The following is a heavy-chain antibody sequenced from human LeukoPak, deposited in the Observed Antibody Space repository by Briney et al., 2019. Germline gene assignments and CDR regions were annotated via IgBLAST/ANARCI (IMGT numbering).Heavy chain of an antibody. D-gene: IGHD3-22*01. CDR2: INHSGST. Sequence: SETLSLLCAVYGGSFSGYYWSWIRQPPGNGPEWIGEINHSGSTNYNPSLKSRVTISVDTSKNQFSLKLSSVTAADTAVYYCARTSIYYDSSGYRSWGQGTLVTVSS. CDR3: ARTSIYYDSSGYRS. CDR1: GGSFSGYY. V-gene: IGHV4-34*01. J-gene: IGHJ5*02.